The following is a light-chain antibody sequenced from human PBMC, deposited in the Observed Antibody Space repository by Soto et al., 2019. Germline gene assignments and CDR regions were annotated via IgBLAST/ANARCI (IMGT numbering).Light chain of an antibody. CDR1: QGIRSY. CDR2: AAS. V-gene: IGKV1-9*01. CDR3: QQVYVYPST. Sequence: SQLTQSPSSLSASVGDIVTITCRASQGIRSYLGGYPKKTGKAPNLLSDAASTLQSGVPSRVSGGGSGTDCTLTISSLQTEDVATYYCQQVYVYPSTFGGGTKVDIK. J-gene: IGKJ4*01.